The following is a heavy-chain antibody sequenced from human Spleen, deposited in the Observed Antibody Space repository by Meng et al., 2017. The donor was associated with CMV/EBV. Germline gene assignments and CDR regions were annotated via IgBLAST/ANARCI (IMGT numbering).Heavy chain of an antibody. V-gene: IGHV4-34*01. CDR3: ARGASTIFGVVIRIFYFDY. CDR1: SFSGSD. D-gene: IGHD3-3*01. J-gene: IGHJ4*02. Sequence: SFSGSDWSWILQSPGKGLEWIGEINHSGSTNYAPSLNGRVTISVDTSKTQFSLKLSSVTAADTAVYYCARGASTIFGVVIRIFYFDYWGQGTLVTVSS. CDR2: INHSGST.